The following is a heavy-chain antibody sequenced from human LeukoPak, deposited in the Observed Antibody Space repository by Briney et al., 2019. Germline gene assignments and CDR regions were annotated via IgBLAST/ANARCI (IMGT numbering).Heavy chain of an antibody. Sequence: AGGSLRLSCAASGFTFSDYYMSWIRQAPGKGLEWVSYISSSGSSIYYADSVKGRFTISRDNAKNSLYLQMNSLRAEDTAVYYCARGGGVSRYSGSYDAFDIWGQGTMVTVSS. V-gene: IGHV3-11*04. CDR2: ISSSGSSI. CDR1: GFTFSDYY. CDR3: ARGGGVSRYSGSYDAFDI. D-gene: IGHD1-26*01. J-gene: IGHJ3*02.